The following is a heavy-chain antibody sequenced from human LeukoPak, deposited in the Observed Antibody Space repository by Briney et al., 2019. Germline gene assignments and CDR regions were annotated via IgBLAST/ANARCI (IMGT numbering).Heavy chain of an antibody. CDR3: AKDWRSGLPRGAFDI. CDR2: ISWNSGSI. J-gene: IGHJ3*02. Sequence: GGSLRLSCAASGFTFDDYAMHWVRQVPGKGLEWVSGISWNSGSIGDADSVKGRFTISRDNAKNSLYLQMNSLRAEDTALYYCAKDWRSGLPRGAFDIWGQGTMVTVSS. V-gene: IGHV3-9*01. CDR1: GFTFDDYA. D-gene: IGHD6-19*01.